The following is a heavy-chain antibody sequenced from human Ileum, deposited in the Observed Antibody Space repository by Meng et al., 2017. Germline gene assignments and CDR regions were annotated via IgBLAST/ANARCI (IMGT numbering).Heavy chain of an antibody. V-gene: IGHV4-34*01. CDR3: ATGVDWAKSGNI. Sequence: QGRLRQWGAGLLKPSAPLSLTCAVYDGSLGGYYLSWIRQPPRKGLEWVGEIHPGGSTSYNPSLQSRVTIAVDTSKNQFSVTLSSVSAADTAVYYCATGVDWAKSGNIWGQGTLVTVSS. CDR1: DGSLGGYY. J-gene: IGHJ4*02. D-gene: IGHD3-9*01. CDR2: IHPGGST.